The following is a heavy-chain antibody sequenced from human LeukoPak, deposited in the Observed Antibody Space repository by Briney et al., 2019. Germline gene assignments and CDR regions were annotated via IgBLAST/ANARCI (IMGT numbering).Heavy chain of an antibody. Sequence: GGSLRLSSAASAFTFSSYDFHWVAPAAGKGLEWVAFIWHDGSDKYYANSVKGRFTISRDNSKNTLYLQMNILRLEDTAVYYCAKGDSWGQGTLVTVSS. V-gene: IGHV3-30*02. CDR1: AFTFSSYD. CDR3: AKGDS. CDR2: IWHDGSDK. J-gene: IGHJ4*02.